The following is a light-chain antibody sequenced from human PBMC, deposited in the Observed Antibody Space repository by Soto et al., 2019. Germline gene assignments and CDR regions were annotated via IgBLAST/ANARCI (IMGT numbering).Light chain of an antibody. Sequence: DIQMTQSPSSLSASVGDRVTITCQTSQDISNYLNWYQQKPGKAPKLLIYDASNLETGVPSRFSGCGSGTEFTFTISSLQPEDFATYYCQQYDILPLFGQGTKVEIK. V-gene: IGKV1-33*01. CDR2: DAS. CDR3: QQYDILPL. J-gene: IGKJ2*01. CDR1: QDISNY.